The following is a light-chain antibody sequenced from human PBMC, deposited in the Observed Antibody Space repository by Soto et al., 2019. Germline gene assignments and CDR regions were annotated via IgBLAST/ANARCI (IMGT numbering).Light chain of an antibody. Sequence: EIVLTQSPATLSLSPGERATLSCRASQGVSSHLDWYQHKPGQAPRLLIYDASSRATGVPARFSGSGSGTDFTLTISSLESEDVAGYYCKQRRNWPITFGQGTRREIK. CDR2: DAS. V-gene: IGKV3-11*01. CDR1: QGVSSH. CDR3: KQRRNWPIT. J-gene: IGKJ5*01.